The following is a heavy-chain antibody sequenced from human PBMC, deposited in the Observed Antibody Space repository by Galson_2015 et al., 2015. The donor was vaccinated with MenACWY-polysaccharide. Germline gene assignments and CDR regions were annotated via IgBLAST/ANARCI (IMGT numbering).Heavy chain of an antibody. D-gene: IGHD1-26*01. CDR3: VKGGWADN. Sequence: SLRLSCAASGFNFSIYVMTRVRQAPGKGLEWVSAISSGSDTAYYTDSVKGRFTISRDNSKDTLHLQMDSLRAEDTAVYYCVKGGWADNWGQGTLVTVSS. CDR1: GFNFSIYV. V-gene: IGHV3-23*01. CDR2: ISSGSDTA. J-gene: IGHJ4*02.